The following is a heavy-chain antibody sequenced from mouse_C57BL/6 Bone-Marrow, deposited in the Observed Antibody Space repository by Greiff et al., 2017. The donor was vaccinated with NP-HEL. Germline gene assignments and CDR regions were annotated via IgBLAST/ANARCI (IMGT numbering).Heavy chain of an antibody. CDR2: IDPENGDT. J-gene: IGHJ4*01. CDR1: GFNIKDDY. Sequence: EVQLQQSGAELVRPGASVKLSCTASGFNIKDDYMHWVKQRPEQGLEWIGWIDPENGDTEYASKFQGKATITADTSSNTAYLQLSSLTSEDTAVYYCTEGPHYYAMDYWGQGTSVTASS. V-gene: IGHV14-4*01. CDR3: TEGPHYYAMDY.